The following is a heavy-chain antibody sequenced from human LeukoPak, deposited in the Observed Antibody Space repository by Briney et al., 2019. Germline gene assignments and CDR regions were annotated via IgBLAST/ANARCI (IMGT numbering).Heavy chain of an antibody. J-gene: IGHJ4*02. V-gene: IGHV3-7*01. CDR1: EFTFSSYV. CDR3: ARDYWRSIDH. Sequence: SGGSLRLSCAASEFTFSSYVMSWVRQAPGKGLESVAIVNEDGSAKYYLDSVKGRFTISRDNARNSLYLEMNSLRAEDTAVYYCARDYWRSIDHWGQGTLVTVSS. D-gene: IGHD1-1*01. CDR2: VNEDGSAK.